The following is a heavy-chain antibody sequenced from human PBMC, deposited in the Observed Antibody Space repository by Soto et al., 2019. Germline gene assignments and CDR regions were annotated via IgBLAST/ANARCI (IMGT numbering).Heavy chain of an antibody. V-gene: IGHV6-1*01. CDR3: AREGVVAEQYYYYYGMDV. CDR1: GDSVSSNSAA. D-gene: IGHD2-15*01. Sequence: QTLSLTCAISGDSVSSNSAAWNWIRQSPSRGLEWLGRTYYRPKWYNDYAVSVKSRITINPDTSKNQFSLQLNSVTPEDTAVYYCAREGVVAEQYYYYYGMDVWGQGTTVTVSS. J-gene: IGHJ6*02. CDR2: TYYRPKWYN.